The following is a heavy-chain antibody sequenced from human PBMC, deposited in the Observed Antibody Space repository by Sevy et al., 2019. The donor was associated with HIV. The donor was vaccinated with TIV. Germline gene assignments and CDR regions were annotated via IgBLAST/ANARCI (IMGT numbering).Heavy chain of an antibody. Sequence: SETLSLTCTVSGGSVRSDNYYWSWIRQPPGKGLEWIGYVYYGGSTNYSPSLKSQVTISIDTSKNQFSLKLRSVTAADTAVYYCERGRGTTVTTTLNYHYAIDVWGQGTTVTVSS. V-gene: IGHV4-61*01. J-gene: IGHJ6*02. D-gene: IGHD4-4*01. CDR2: VYYGGST. CDR3: ERGRGTTVTTTLNYHYAIDV. CDR1: GGSVRSDNYY.